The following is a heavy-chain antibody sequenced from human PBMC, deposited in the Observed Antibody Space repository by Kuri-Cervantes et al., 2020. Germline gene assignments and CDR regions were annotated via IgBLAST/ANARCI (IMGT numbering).Heavy chain of an antibody. CDR3: ARGLTDINQRSYYDS. D-gene: IGHD3-16*01. Sequence: SETLSLTCAVSGYSISSGYYWGWIRQPPGKGLEWIGEINHSGSTNYNPSLKSRVIISVDTSKNQFSLRVSSVTAADTAVYYCARGLTDINQRSYYDSWAQGTLVTVSS. J-gene: IGHJ4*02. CDR1: GYSISSGYY. V-gene: IGHV4-38-2*01. CDR2: INHSGST.